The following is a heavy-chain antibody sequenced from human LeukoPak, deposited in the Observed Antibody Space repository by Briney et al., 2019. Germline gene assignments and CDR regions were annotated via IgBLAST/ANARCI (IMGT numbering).Heavy chain of an antibody. D-gene: IGHD1-7*01. CDR3: AKVGTWAVGSFDY. Sequence: GGSLRLSCAASGFTFSSYGMHWVRQAPGKGLEWVAFIRYDGSNKYYADSVKGRFTISRDNSKNTLYLQMNSLRAEDTAVYYCAKVGTWAVGSFDYWGQGTLVTVSS. V-gene: IGHV3-30*02. J-gene: IGHJ4*02. CDR1: GFTFSSYG. CDR2: IRYDGSNK.